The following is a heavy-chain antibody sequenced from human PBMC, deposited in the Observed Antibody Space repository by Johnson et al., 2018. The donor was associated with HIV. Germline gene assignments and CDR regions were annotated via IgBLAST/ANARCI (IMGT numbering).Heavy chain of an antibody. V-gene: IGHV3-30*02. CDR1: GFTLSIYG. J-gene: IGHJ3*02. D-gene: IGHD1-26*01. CDR3: AKDRLYSGSYSDSFDI. Sequence: QVQLVESGGGVVQPGGSLRLSCAASGFTLSIYGMHWVRQAPGKGLEWVTFIRYDGSNKYYADSVKGRFTISRDNSKNTLYLQMNSLRAEDTAVYYCAKDRLYSGSYSDSFDIWGQGTMVTVSS. CDR2: IRYDGSNK.